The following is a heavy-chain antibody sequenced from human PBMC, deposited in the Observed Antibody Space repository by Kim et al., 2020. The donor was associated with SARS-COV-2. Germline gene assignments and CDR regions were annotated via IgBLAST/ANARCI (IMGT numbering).Heavy chain of an antibody. CDR1: GFSFSDYY. CDR2: INSDGSST. Sequence: GGSLRLSCAASGFSFSDYYMNWIRQAPGKGLEWLAYINSDGSSTKYADSVNGRFTISRDNDRKSLPLQMNSLTPEDTAMYYCVREPASWGQGTLVTASP. V-gene: IGHV3-11*01. CDR3: VREPAS. J-gene: IGHJ5*02.